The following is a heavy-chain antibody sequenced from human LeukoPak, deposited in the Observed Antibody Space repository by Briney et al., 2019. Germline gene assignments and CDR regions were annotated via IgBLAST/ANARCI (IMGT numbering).Heavy chain of an antibody. CDR3: ARARSGQRRDGYIYYYYYYMDV. V-gene: IGHV4-59*01. CDR2: IYYSGST. J-gene: IGHJ6*03. Sequence: SETLSLTCTFSGGSITNYYWSWIRQPPGKGLEWIGYIYYSGSTNYNPSLKSRVTISVDTSKNQFSLKLSSVTAADTAVYYCARARSGQRRDGYIYYYYYYMDVWGKGTTVTVSS. CDR1: GGSITNYY. D-gene: IGHD5-24*01.